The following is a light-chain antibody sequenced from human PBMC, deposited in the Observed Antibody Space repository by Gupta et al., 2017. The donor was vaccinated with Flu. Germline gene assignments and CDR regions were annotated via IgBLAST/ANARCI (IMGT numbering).Light chain of an antibody. Sequence: PSSLSASVGDRVTITCQASQDIRNYLNWFQHKPGKSPKVLIYDASILQTGVPSRFSGSGSGTAFTLTITSLQPEDFATYYCQQYDNDFLSFGGGTKVEIK. V-gene: IGKV1-33*01. CDR2: DAS. CDR1: QDIRNY. CDR3: QQYDNDFLS. J-gene: IGKJ4*01.